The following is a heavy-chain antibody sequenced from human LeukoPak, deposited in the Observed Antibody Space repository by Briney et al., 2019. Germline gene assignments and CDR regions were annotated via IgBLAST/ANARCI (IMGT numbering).Heavy chain of an antibody. CDR1: GFTLSNYW. CDR3: ARGGHRQKEF. Sequence: GESLRLSCAASGFTLSNYWMTWVRQSPGKGLEWVAIINPDGSGKYYVDSVKGRFTISRDNAKNSLYLQMSSLRAEDTAVYYCARGGHRQKEFWGQGTLATVSS. CDR2: INPDGSGK. J-gene: IGHJ4*02. D-gene: IGHD3-10*01. V-gene: IGHV3-7*01.